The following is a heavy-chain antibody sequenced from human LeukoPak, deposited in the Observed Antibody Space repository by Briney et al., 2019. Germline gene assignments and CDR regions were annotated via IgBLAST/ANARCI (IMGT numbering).Heavy chain of an antibody. V-gene: IGHV1-2*06. CDR3: ARGSLVYYDSSGYYSNYGY. CDR1: GYTFTSYG. D-gene: IGHD3-22*01. CDR2: INPNSGGT. J-gene: IGHJ4*02. Sequence: ASVKVSCKASGYTFTSYGISWVRQAPGQGLEWMGRINPNSGGTNYAQKFQGRVTMTRDTSISTAYMELSRLRSDDTAVYYCARGSLVYYDSSGYYSNYGYWGQGTLVTVSS.